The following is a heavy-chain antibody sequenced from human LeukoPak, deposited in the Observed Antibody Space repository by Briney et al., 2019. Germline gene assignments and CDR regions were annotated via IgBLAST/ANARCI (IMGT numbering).Heavy chain of an antibody. CDR1: GFTFSSYA. D-gene: IGHD6-19*01. CDR2: ISYDGSNK. J-gene: IGHJ4*02. CDR3: ARGSSYSSGWYYFDY. V-gene: IGHV3-30-3*01. Sequence: PGGSLRLSCAASGFTFSSYAMHWVRQAPGKGLEWVAVISYDGSNKYYADSVKGRFTISRDNSKNTLYLQMNSLRAEDTAVYYCARGSSYSSGWYYFDYWGQGTLVTVSS.